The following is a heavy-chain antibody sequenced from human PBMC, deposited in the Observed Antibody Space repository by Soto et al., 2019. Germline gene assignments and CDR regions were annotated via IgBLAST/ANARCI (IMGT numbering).Heavy chain of an antibody. CDR2: ISSSSGYI. J-gene: IGHJ6*02. CDR1: GFIFSTYG. V-gene: IGHV3-21*01. CDR3: ARDGSPVSYYYGMDV. D-gene: IGHD1-26*01. Sequence: GGSLRLSCAASGFIFSTYGMNWVRQAPGKGLEWVSSISSSSGYIYYADSVKGRFTISRDNAKNSLSLQMNSLRAEDTAVYYCARDGSPVSYYYGMDVWGQGTTVTVSS.